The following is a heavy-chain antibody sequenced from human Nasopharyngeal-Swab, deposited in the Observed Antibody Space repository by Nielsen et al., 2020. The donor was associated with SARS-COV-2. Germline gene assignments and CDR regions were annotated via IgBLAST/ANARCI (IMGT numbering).Heavy chain of an antibody. J-gene: IGHJ6*02. CDR1: GFTFSSYS. CDR3: ARDGRLLTYYYYGMDV. CDR2: ISSSSSTI. D-gene: IGHD1-26*01. Sequence: GESLKISCAASGFTFSSYSMNWVRQAPGKGLEWVSYISSSSSTIYYADSVKGRFTISRDNAKNSLYLQMNSLRDEDTAVYYCARDGRLLTYYYYGMDVWGQGTTVTVSS. V-gene: IGHV3-48*02.